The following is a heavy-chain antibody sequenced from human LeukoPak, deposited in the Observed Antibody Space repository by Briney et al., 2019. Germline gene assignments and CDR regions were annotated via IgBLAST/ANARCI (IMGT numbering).Heavy chain of an antibody. CDR3: GRDDADVKNYGIQY. V-gene: IGHV3-53*01. Sequence: GGSLRLSCAASGFILDDYGMSWVRQAPGKGLEWVSLIYDGGKTYYTDSVKGRLTISRDNFKNTLYLQMNNLRAEDTAVYFCGRDDADVKNYGIQYWGQGTLVTVSS. CDR1: GFILDDYG. J-gene: IGHJ4*02. CDR2: IYDGGKT. D-gene: IGHD5-24*01.